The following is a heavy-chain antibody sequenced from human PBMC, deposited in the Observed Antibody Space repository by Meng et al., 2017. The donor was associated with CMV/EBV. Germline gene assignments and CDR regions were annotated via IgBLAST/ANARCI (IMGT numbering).Heavy chain of an antibody. V-gene: IGHV1-69*05. CDR1: SGTFSSYA. CDR3: ARSTTHVDTAMPNRGYYYGMDV. Sequence: SVKVSCKASSGTFSSYAISWVRQAPGQGLEWMVGIIPIFGTANYAQKFQGRVTITTDESTSTAYMELSSLRSEDTAVYYCARSTTHVDTAMPNRGYYYGMDVWGQGTTVTVSS. D-gene: IGHD5-18*01. CDR2: IIPIFGTA. J-gene: IGHJ6*02.